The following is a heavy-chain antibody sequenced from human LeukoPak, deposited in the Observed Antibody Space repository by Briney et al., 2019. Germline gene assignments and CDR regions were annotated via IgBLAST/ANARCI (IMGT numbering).Heavy chain of an antibody. J-gene: IGHJ3*02. D-gene: IGHD5-18*01. CDR2: ISYDGSNK. CDR3: ARGYWRQLWLGDEAFDI. Sequence: GGSLRLSCAASGFTFSSYWMNWVRQAPGKGLEWVAVISYDGSNKYYADSVKGRFTISRDNSKNTLYLQMNSLRAEDTAVYYCARGYWRQLWLGDEAFDIWGQGTMVTVSS. CDR1: GFTFSSYW. V-gene: IGHV3-30-3*01.